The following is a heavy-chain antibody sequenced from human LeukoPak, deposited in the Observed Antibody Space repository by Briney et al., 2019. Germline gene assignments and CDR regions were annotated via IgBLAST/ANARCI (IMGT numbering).Heavy chain of an antibody. D-gene: IGHD3-22*01. CDR1: GFTFSTYA. V-gene: IGHV3-23*01. J-gene: IGHJ4*02. CDR3: AKYYSDSSSYIDY. CDR2: ISGSGGST. Sequence: GASLRLSCAASGFTFSTYAMSWVRQAPGKGLEWVSAISGSGGSTYYADSVRGRFTISRDSSKNTLYLQMNSLRAEDTAAYYCAKYYSDSSSYIDYWGQGTLVTVSS.